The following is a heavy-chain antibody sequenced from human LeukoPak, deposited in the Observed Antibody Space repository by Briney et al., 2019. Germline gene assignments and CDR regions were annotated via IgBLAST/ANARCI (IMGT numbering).Heavy chain of an antibody. J-gene: IGHJ3*02. CDR2: ISSSSSYI. Sequence: PGGSLRLSCAASGFTFSSYGMSWVRQAPGKGLEWVSSISSSSSYIYYADSVKGRFTISRDNAKNSLYLQMNSLRAEDTAVYYCARDQESGYSYGYDAFDIWGQGTMVTVSS. D-gene: IGHD5-18*01. CDR1: GFTFSSYG. V-gene: IGHV3-21*01. CDR3: ARDQESGYSYGYDAFDI.